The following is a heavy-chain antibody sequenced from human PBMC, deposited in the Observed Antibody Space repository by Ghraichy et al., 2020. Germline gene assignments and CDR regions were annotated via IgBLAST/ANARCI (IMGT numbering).Heavy chain of an antibody. CDR1: GFSFSTYA. D-gene: IGHD5-18*01. V-gene: IGHV3-64D*06. CDR2: VGSAGLAT. Sequence: GGSLRLSCSASGFSFSTYAMYWVRQAPGKGLEYVAAVGSAGLATNYADSLKGRLSISRDTAKNILYLQMSSLRPEDTAMYYCVRVVPRKQSWLGYADFWGPGTLVTVPS. J-gene: IGHJ4*02. CDR3: VRVVPRKQSWLGYADF.